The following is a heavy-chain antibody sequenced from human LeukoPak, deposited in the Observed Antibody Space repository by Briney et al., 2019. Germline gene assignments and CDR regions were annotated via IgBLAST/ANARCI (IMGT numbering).Heavy chain of an antibody. V-gene: IGHV3-30*03. CDR3: ARDDGYNAPFDY. Sequence: GGSLRLSCAASGFTFSSYGMHWVRQPPGKGLEWVAVISYDGSNKYYADSVKGRFTISRDNSKNTLYLQMNSLRAEDTAVYYCARDDGYNAPFDYWGQGTLVTVSS. D-gene: IGHD5-24*01. CDR1: GFTFSSYG. J-gene: IGHJ4*02. CDR2: ISYDGSNK.